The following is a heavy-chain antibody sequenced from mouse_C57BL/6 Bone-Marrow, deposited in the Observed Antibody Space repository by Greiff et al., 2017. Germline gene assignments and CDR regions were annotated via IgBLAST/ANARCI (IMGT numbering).Heavy chain of an antibody. Sequence: EVKLMESGGGLVQPGGSLKLSCAASGFTFSDYYMYWVRQTPEKRLEWVAYISNGGGSTYYPDTVKGRFTISRDNAKNTLYLQMSRLKSEDTAMYYCARHDAPNYAMDYWGQGTSVTVSS. V-gene: IGHV5-12*01. CDR3: ARHDAPNYAMDY. D-gene: IGHD2-3*01. CDR2: ISNGGGST. CDR1: GFTFSDYY. J-gene: IGHJ4*01.